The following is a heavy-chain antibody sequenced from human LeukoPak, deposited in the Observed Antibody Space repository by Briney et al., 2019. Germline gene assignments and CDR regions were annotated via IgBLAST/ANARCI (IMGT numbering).Heavy chain of an antibody. D-gene: IGHD5-24*01. Sequence: GGSLRLSCAASGYTFSGYGMHWDRQAPGKGLEWVAFIRYDGSYKYYTDSVKGRFTISRDNAKNSLYLQMNSLRAEDTALYYCARRIHDGYNYYFDYWGQGTLVTVSS. CDR3: ARRIHDGYNYYFDY. V-gene: IGHV3-30*02. CDR2: IRYDGSYK. J-gene: IGHJ4*02. CDR1: GYTFSGYG.